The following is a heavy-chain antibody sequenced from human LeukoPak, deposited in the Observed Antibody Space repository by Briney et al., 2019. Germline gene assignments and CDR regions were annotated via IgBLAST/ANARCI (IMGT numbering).Heavy chain of an antibody. V-gene: IGHV1-2*06. CDR3: AREAGDGSGSYDY. CDR2: INPNSGGT. J-gene: IGHJ4*02. CDR1: GYTFTGYY. Sequence: GASVKVSCKASGYTFTGYYIHWVRQAPGQGLEWMGRINPNSGGTNYAQNFQGRVTMTRGTSISTAYMELGRLRSDDTAVYNCAREAGDGSGSYDYWGQGTLVTVSS. D-gene: IGHD3-10*01.